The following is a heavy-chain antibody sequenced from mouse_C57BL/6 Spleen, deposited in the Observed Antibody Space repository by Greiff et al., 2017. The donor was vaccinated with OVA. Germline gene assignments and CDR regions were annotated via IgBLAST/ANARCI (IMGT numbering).Heavy chain of an antibody. D-gene: IGHD2-1*01. V-gene: IGHV1-69*01. CDR2: IDPSDSYT. CDR3: ARYLLYGNGAMDY. CDR1: GYTFTSYW. J-gene: IGHJ4*01. Sequence: QVQLQQPGAELVMPGASVKLSCKASGYTFTSYWMHWVKQRPGQGLEWIGEIDPSDSYTNYNQKFKGKSTLTVDKSSSPAYMQLSSLTSEDSAVYYCARYLLYGNGAMDYWGQGTSVTVSS.